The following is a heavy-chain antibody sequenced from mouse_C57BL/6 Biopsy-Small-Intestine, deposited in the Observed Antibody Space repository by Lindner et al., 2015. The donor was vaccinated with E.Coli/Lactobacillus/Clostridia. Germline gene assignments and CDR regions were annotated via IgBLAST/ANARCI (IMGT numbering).Heavy chain of an antibody. CDR3: ARGRPGRYSPWSHFDT. Sequence: SVKVSCKASGYAFSDYYLHWVRQAPGQGLEWMGWINPYTGGTNYAQKFRDGVTLTWDTSSRTAYMEVTRLKSGDTAVYFCARGRPGRYSPWSHFDTWGQGSLV. V-gene: IGHV1-19*01. J-gene: IGHJ3*01. CDR2: INPYTGGT. D-gene: IGHD2-12*01. CDR1: GYAFSDYY.